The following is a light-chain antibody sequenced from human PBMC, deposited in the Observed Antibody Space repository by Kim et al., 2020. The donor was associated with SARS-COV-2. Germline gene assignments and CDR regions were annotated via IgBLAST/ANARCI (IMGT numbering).Light chain of an antibody. CDR3: SSYATSSTPWV. CDR1: SSDVGGYNY. CDR2: EVN. Sequence: QSASVSGSPGQSITISCTGTSSDVGGYNYVSWYQQHPGKAPKLIIYEVNKWPSGVSNRFSGSKSGNTASLTISGLQAEDEANYYCSSYATSSTPWVFGGGTQLTVL. V-gene: IGLV2-14*01. J-gene: IGLJ3*02.